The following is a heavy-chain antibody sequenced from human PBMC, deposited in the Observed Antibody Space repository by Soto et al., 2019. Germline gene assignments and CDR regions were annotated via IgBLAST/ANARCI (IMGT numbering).Heavy chain of an antibody. CDR1: GGSISGYY. Sequence: SETLSLTCTVSGGSISGYYWSWIRQPPGKGLEWIGYIYYSGSTNYNPSLKSRVTISVDTSKNQFSLKLSSVTAADTAVYYCARHSPPMYDILTGTTLDPYYGMDVWGQGTTVTVSS. V-gene: IGHV4-59*08. CDR3: ARHSPPMYDILTGTTLDPYYGMDV. J-gene: IGHJ6*02. CDR2: IYYSGST. D-gene: IGHD3-9*01.